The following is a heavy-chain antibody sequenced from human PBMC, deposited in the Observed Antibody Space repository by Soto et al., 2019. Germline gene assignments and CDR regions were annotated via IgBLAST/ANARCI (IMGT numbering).Heavy chain of an antibody. V-gene: IGHV3-48*03. CDR2: ISSSGSTI. CDR3: AVFTFETYYDFWSGYPHKTDPFDP. D-gene: IGHD3-3*01. Sequence: GGSLRLSCAASGFTFSSYEMNWVRQAPGKGLEWVSYISSSGSTIYYADSVKGRFTISRDNAKNSLYLQMNSLRAEDTAVYYCAVFTFETYYDFWSGYPHKTDPFDPWRQRTLVTVSS. CDR1: GFTFSSYE. J-gene: IGHJ5*02.